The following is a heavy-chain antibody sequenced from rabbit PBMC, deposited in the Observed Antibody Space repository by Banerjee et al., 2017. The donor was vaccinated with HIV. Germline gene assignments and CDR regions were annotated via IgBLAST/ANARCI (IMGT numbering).Heavy chain of an antibody. D-gene: IGHD7-1*01. Sequence: QEQLEESGGDLVKPEGSLTLTCTASGFSFSSSYWICWVRQAPGKGLEWIGYIDPVFGSTYYASWVNGRFSISRENTQNTVSLQLNSLTAADTATYFCARAGYAGYGYRDAFDPWGPGTLVT. CDR3: ARAGYAGYGYRDAFDP. J-gene: IGHJ2*01. CDR1: GFSFSSSYW. CDR2: IDPVFGST. V-gene: IGHV1S45*01.